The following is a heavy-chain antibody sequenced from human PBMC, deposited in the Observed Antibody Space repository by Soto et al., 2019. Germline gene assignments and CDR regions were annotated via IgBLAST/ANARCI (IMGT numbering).Heavy chain of an antibody. V-gene: IGHV3-49*04. J-gene: IGHJ4*02. CDR3: TRSLAINFDS. Sequence: PGGSLRLSCSASGFNFGAYAMSWVRQAPGKGLEWVGFIRRKAYGGTTDYAASVKGRFSISREDSKSIAYLQMSSLKIEDTAVYSCTRSLAINFDSWGQGTLVTVSS. CDR1: GFNFGAYA. CDR2: IRRKAYGGTT.